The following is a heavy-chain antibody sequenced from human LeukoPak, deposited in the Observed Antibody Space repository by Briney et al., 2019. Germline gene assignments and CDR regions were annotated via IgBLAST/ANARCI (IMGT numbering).Heavy chain of an antibody. Sequence: GGSLRLSCAASGFTFSSYSMNWVRQAPGKGLEWVSSISSSSSYIYYADSVKGRFTISRDNAKNSLYLQMNSLRAEDTAVYYCARESDSRGYNDYWGQGTLVTVSS. CDR3: ARESDSRGYNDY. V-gene: IGHV3-21*01. CDR1: GFTFSSYS. J-gene: IGHJ4*02. CDR2: ISSSSSYI. D-gene: IGHD3-22*01.